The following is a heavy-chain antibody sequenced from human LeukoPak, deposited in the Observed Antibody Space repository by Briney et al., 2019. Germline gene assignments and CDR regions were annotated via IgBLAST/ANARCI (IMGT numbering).Heavy chain of an antibody. D-gene: IGHD1-26*01. V-gene: IGHV4-59*01. CDR2: ISYSGST. CDR3: ALRGATGVYFDQ. CDR1: GGSMSRNN. J-gene: IGHJ4*02. Sequence: PSETLSFNCSVYGGSMSRNNWSWIRQPPGQGLEWIGYISYSGSTNYNPSLKSRLTISVDTSKNQCSLKLSSVTAADTAVYYCALRGATGVYFDQWGQGSLVTVSS.